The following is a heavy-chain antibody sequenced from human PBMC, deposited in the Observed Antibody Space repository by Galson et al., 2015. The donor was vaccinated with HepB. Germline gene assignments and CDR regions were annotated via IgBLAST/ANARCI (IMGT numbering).Heavy chain of an antibody. CDR1: GFTFSSYG. CDR2: ISNDGSNT. D-gene: IGHD4-11*01. V-gene: IGHV3-30*18. CDR3: AKGGSACVTATGIDY. Sequence: SLRLSCAASGFTFSSYGMHWVRQAPGKGLEWVAVISNDGSNTFYADSVKGRFTISRDNSKNTLYLQMNSLRAEDTAVYYCAKGGSACVTATGIDYWGQGTLVTVSS. J-gene: IGHJ4*02.